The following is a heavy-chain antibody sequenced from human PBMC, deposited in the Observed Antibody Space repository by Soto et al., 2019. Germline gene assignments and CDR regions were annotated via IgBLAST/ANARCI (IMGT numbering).Heavy chain of an antibody. Sequence: PGGSLRLSCAASGFSFTNAWMNWVRQAPGKGLEWVARIKLKSEGGTPDYAAPVQGRFIISRDDSENMLYLQMNSLRTEDTAIYYCPTPGGPYFSRFDYWGQGVQVTVPS. V-gene: IGHV3-15*07. J-gene: IGHJ4*02. CDR3: PTPGGPYFSRFDY. CDR2: IKLKSEGGTP. CDR1: GFSFTNAW. D-gene: IGHD1-26*01.